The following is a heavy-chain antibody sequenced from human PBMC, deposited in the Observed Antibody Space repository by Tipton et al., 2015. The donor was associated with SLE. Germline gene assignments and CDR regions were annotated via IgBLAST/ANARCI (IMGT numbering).Heavy chain of an antibody. J-gene: IGHJ4*02. Sequence: SLRLSCAASGFIVSANHMSWVRQAPGKGLEWVSFIFGGGDNTYYADSVKGRFTISRDNSENTLYLQMNSLRVEDTAVYYCAKWDVSRNYFDYWGQGTLVTVSS. CDR3: AKWDVSRNYFDY. V-gene: IGHV3-53*01. CDR2: IFGGGDNT. D-gene: IGHD1-26*01. CDR1: GFIVSANH.